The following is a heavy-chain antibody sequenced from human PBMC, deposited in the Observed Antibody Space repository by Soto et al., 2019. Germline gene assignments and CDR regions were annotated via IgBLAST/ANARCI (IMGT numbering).Heavy chain of an antibody. CDR3: ARDDEYSGNGMDV. CDR1: GFTFSNYG. D-gene: IGHD3-10*01. V-gene: IGHV3-33*01. Sequence: QVQLVESGGGVVQPGRSLRLSCAASGFTFSNYGMHWVRQAPGKGLEWVAVILNDGSNRYHADSVKDRFTISRDNSKNMLYWQMNGLRAEDTAVYYCARDDEYSGNGMDVWGQGTTVTVS. CDR2: ILNDGSNR. J-gene: IGHJ6*02.